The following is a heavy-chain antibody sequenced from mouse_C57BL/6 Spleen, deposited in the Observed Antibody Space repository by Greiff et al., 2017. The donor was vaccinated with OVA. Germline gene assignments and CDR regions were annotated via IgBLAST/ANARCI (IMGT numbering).Heavy chain of an antibody. J-gene: IGHJ4*01. CDR1: GYTFTSYW. CDR3: ARSSFITTGQSAMDY. V-gene: IGHV1-64*01. CDR2: IHPNSGST. D-gene: IGHD1-1*01. Sequence: QVQLQQPGAELVKPGASVKLSCKASGYTFTSYWMHWVKQRPGQGLEWIGMIHPNSGSTNYNEKFKSKATLTVDKSSSTAYMQLSSLTSEYSAVYYCARSSFITTGQSAMDYWGQGTSVTVSS.